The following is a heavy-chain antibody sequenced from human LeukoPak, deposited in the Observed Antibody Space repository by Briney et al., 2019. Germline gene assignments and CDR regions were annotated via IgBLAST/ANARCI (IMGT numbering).Heavy chain of an antibody. V-gene: IGHV4-59*08. Sequence: PSETLSLTCTVSGGSISSYYWSWIRQPPGKGLEWIGYMYYSGTINYNPSLKSRVTISVDTSKNQFSLKLGSVTAADTAVYYCARQGYSAYEILDYWGQGTLVTVSS. D-gene: IGHD5-12*01. CDR3: ARQGYSAYEILDY. J-gene: IGHJ4*02. CDR2: MYYSGTI. CDR1: GGSISSYY.